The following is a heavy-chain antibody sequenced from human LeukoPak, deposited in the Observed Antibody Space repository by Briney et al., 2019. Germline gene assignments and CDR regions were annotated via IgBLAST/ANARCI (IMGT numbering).Heavy chain of an antibody. Sequence: GGSLRLSCAASGFTVSSNYMSWVRQAPGKGLEWVSVIYSGGSTYYADSVKGRFTISRDNSKNTLYLQMNSLRAEDTAVYYCAKSLRFWSGYYNWGQGTLVTVSS. V-gene: IGHV3-53*01. D-gene: IGHD3-3*01. CDR3: AKSLRFWSGYYN. CDR1: GFTVSSNY. J-gene: IGHJ4*02. CDR2: IYSGGST.